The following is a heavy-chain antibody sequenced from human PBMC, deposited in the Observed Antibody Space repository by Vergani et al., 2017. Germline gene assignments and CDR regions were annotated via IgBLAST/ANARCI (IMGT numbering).Heavy chain of an antibody. CDR3: ARVGGLGSHDKDYYYYGMDV. CDR1: GYTFTDFY. D-gene: IGHD3-16*01. CDR2: INPNTGGT. Sequence: QVQLVQSGAEVRKPGASVKVSCKASGYTFTDFYMHWVRQAPGQGLEWMGWINPNTGGTNYALKFQGRVTMTRDTSSSTAYMELSRLGSDDTAVYSCARVGGLGSHDKDYYYYGMDVWGQGTTVTVSS. J-gene: IGHJ6*02. V-gene: IGHV1-2*02.